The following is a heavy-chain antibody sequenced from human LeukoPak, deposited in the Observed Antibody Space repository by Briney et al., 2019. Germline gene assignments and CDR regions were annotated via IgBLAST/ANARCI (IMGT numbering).Heavy chain of an antibody. Sequence: SVKVSCKASGGTFSSYAISWVRQAPGQGLEWMGGIIPIFGTANYAQKFQGRVTITADESTSTAYMELSSLRSEDTAVYYCARDFPLGFWSGSSYSPGAFDIWGQGTMVTVSS. V-gene: IGHV1-69*01. CDR2: IIPIFGTA. J-gene: IGHJ3*02. D-gene: IGHD3-3*01. CDR3: ARDFPLGFWSGSSYSPGAFDI. CDR1: GGTFSSYA.